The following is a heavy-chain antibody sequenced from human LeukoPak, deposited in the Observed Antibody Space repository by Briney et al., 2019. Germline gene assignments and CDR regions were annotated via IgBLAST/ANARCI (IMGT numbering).Heavy chain of an antibody. CDR2: IIGDGTTT. J-gene: IGHJ5*02. CDR1: GFTFSTYE. Sequence: GGSLRLSCAASGFTFSTYEMNWVRQAPGKGLEWLSYIIGDGTTTQYADSVRDRFTISRDNDKNSLYLQMNSLRDDDTAVYYCVRDRGGTYSGDNLFDPWGQGTLVTVSS. CDR3: VRDRGGTYSGDNLFDP. D-gene: IGHD1/OR15-1a*01. V-gene: IGHV3-48*03.